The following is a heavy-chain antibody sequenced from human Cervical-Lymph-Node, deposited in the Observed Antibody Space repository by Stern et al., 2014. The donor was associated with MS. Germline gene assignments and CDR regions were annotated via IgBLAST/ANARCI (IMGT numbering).Heavy chain of an antibody. Sequence: QVTLKESGPALVKPTQTLTLTCTFSGFSLSTSGMCVSWIRQPPGKALEWLALIDWDDDKYYSTSRKTRLTISKDTSKNQVVLTMTNMDPVDTATYYCARISTYDFWSGYYTWGQGTLVTVSS. CDR2: IDWDDDK. D-gene: IGHD3-3*01. J-gene: IGHJ5*02. CDR1: GFSLSTSGMC. V-gene: IGHV2-70*01. CDR3: ARISTYDFWSGYYT.